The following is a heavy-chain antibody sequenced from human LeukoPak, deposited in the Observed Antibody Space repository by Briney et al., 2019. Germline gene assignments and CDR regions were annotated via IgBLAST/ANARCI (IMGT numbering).Heavy chain of an antibody. D-gene: IGHD3-22*01. CDR3: AKSMIVVAQENY. V-gene: IGHV3-23*01. CDR2: ISGSGGST. CDR1: GFTFSSYA. J-gene: IGHJ4*02. Sequence: AGGSLRLSCAASGFTFSSYAMSWVRQVPGKGLEWVSAISGSGGSTYYADSVKGRFTISRDNSKNTLYLQMNSLRAEDTAVYYCAKSMIVVAQENYWGQGTLVTVSS.